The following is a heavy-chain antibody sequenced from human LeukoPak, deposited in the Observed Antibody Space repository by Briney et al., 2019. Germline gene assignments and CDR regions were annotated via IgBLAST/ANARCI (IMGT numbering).Heavy chain of an antibody. J-gene: IGHJ3*02. Sequence: GASVKVSCKASGYTFTGYYMHWVRQAPGQGLEWMGWINPNSGGTNYAQKFQGRVTMTRDTSISTAYMELSRLRSDDTAVYYCARDPRFLEWSYAFDIWGQGTMVTVSS. CDR3: ARDPRFLEWSYAFDI. CDR1: GYTFTGYY. D-gene: IGHD3-3*01. CDR2: INPNSGGT. V-gene: IGHV1-2*02.